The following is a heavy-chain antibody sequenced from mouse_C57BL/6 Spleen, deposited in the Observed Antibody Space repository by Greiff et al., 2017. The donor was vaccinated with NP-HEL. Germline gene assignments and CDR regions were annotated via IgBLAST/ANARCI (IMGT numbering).Heavy chain of an antibody. CDR2: IDPENGDT. Sequence: VQLQQSGAELVRPGASVKLSCTASGFNIKDDYMHWVKQRPEQGLEWIGWIDPENGDTEYASKFQGQATITADTSSNTAYLKLSSLTSEDTAVYYCTEGAQALDYWGQGTTLTVSS. J-gene: IGHJ2*01. V-gene: IGHV14-4*01. CDR1: GFNIKDDY. CDR3: TEGAQALDY. D-gene: IGHD3-2*02.